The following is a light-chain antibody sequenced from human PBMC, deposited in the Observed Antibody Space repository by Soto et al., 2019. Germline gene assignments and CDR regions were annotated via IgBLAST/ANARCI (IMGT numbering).Light chain of an antibody. CDR3: QQYGTSSIT. Sequence: EVVLTQSPATLCLSPGERATLSCRASQSLNSNYLAWYQQTPGQATRLLIYGASNRATGIPDRFSGSGSGTDIALTISRLEPEDFAVYYCQQYGTSSITFGQGTRLEI. J-gene: IGKJ5*01. V-gene: IGKV3-20*01. CDR2: GAS. CDR1: QSLNSNY.